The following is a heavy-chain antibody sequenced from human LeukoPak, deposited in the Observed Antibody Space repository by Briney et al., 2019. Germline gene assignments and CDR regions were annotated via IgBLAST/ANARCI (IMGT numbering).Heavy chain of an antibody. CDR2: IYYSGST. CDR3: ARDSGGTSDY. V-gene: IGHV4-59*01. Sequence: SETLSLTCTVSGDSISSYYWSWIRHPPGKGLEGIGYIYYSGSTNYNHSLKSRVTISVDTSKNQFSLNLSSVTSADTDVYYCARDSGGTSDYWGQGTLVTVSS. CDR1: GDSISSYY. D-gene: IGHD4-23*01. J-gene: IGHJ4*02.